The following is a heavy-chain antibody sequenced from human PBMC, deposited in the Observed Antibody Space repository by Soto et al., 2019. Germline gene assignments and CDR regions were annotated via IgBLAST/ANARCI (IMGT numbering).Heavy chain of an antibody. CDR1: GGSISASSYY. Sequence: SETLSLTCTVSGGSISASSYYWGWIRQPPGKGLEWIGSMDYSGSTYYNPSLKSRVTISVDTSKNQFSLKLSSLTAADTAVYYCARVAAADNYYYYGMDVWGQGTTVTVSS. D-gene: IGHD6-13*01. CDR3: ARVAAADNYYYYGMDV. J-gene: IGHJ6*02. V-gene: IGHV4-39*01. CDR2: MDYSGST.